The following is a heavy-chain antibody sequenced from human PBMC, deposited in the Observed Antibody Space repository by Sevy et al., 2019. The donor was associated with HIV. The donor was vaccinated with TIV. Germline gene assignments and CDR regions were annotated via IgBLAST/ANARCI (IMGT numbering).Heavy chain of an antibody. D-gene: IGHD3-10*01. CDR1: GFSFSDYN. V-gene: IGHV3-72*01. J-gene: IGHJ5*02. CDR2: SGNKANIYTT. Sequence: GGSLRLSCEASGFSFSDYNMDWVRQAPGRGLEWLGRSGNKANIYTTQYAASVKGRFSISRDDLKNSLSLQMNSLNTEDTAVYYCARELWYGELGGWFDPWGPGTLVTVSS. CDR3: ARELWYGELGGWFDP.